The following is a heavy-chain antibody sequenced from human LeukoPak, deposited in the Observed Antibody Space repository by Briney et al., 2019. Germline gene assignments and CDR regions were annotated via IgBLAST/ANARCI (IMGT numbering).Heavy chain of an antibody. CDR2: ISGRGGRT. V-gene: IGHV3-23*01. CDR3: AKAQDYDILTGYYIAGGYFDY. J-gene: IGHJ4*02. D-gene: IGHD3-9*01. CDR1: GYTFSTYA. Sequence: GGSLRLSCAASGYTFSTYAMSWVRQAPGKGREWVSTISGRGGRTYYADSVKGRFTISRDNSKNTLYLQMNSLRAEDTAIYYCAKAQDYDILTGYYIAGGYFDYWGQGTLVTVSS.